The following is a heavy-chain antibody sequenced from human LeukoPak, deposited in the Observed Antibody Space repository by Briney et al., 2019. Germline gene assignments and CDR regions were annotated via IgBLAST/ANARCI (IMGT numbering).Heavy chain of an antibody. CDR2: ISYDGSNK. CDR3: AKDHGGGSYFNGPAPVDY. Sequence: GGSLRLSCAASGFTFSSYAMHWVRQAPGKGLEWVAVISYDGSNKYYADSVKGRFTISRDNSKNTLYLQMNSLRAEDTAVYYCAKDHGGGSYFNGPAPVDYWGQGTLVTVSS. V-gene: IGHV3-30-3*01. CDR1: GFTFSSYA. J-gene: IGHJ4*02. D-gene: IGHD3-10*01.